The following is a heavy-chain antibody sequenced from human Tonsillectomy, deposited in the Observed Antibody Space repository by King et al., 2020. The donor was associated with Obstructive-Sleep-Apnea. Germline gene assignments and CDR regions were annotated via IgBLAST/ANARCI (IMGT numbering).Heavy chain of an antibody. V-gene: IGHV3-7*01. D-gene: IGHD3-16*02. Sequence: QLVQSGGGLVQSGGSLRLSCAASGFTFSDYWMTWVRQAPGKGLEWVANIKQDGSEKYYVDSVKGRITISRDNADNSLSLQMDSLRAEDTAVYYCAKGSYRHDYWGQGTLVTVSS. CDR2: IKQDGSEK. J-gene: IGHJ4*02. CDR1: GFTFSDYW. CDR3: AKGSYRHDY.